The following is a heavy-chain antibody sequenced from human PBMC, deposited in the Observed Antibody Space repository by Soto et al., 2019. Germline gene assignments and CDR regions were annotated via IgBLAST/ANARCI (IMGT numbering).Heavy chain of an antibody. J-gene: IGHJ4*02. Sequence: GETLSLTCAAYGFTFRSYGMHWVRQPPGKGLEWVADICHDGNKNYNGDSVRGRFTISRDNTQNTLYLEMNSLGAEDTAVYYCVVDTTGCLDYWGQGTLVTVSS. V-gene: IGHV3-33*03. CDR3: VVDTTGCLDY. D-gene: IGHD5-18*01. CDR1: GFTFRSYG. CDR2: ICHDGNKN.